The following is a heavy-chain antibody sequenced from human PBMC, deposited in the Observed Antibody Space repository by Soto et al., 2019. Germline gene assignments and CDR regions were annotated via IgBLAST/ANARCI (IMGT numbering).Heavy chain of an antibody. CDR2: IYYSGST. D-gene: IGHD6-13*01. J-gene: IGHJ4*02. V-gene: IGHV4-39*01. Sequence: PSETLSLTCSVSGGSISSSGHYWGWIRQPPGKGLERIGSIYYSGSTYHNPSLKSRVTISVDTSKNQFSLKLKSVTAADTAVYYCARTYSTSWSSWALFDLWGQGTLVTVSS. CDR1: GGSISSSGHY. CDR3: ARTYSTSWSSWALFDL.